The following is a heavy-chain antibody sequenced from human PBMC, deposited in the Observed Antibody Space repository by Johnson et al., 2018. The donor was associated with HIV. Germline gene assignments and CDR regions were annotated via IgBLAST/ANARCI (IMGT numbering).Heavy chain of an antibody. D-gene: IGHD6-6*01. Sequence: VQLVESGGGLVQPGGSLRLSCAASGFTFSSYAMSWVRKAPGKGLEWVSAISGSGGSTYYTESVKGRFTISRDNSKNTLYLQMNSLRAEDTAVYYCAKVRVIIAAPRGGAFDIWGQGTMVTVSS. J-gene: IGHJ3*02. V-gene: IGHV3-23*04. CDR3: AKVRVIIAAPRGGAFDI. CDR2: ISGSGGST. CDR1: GFTFSSYA.